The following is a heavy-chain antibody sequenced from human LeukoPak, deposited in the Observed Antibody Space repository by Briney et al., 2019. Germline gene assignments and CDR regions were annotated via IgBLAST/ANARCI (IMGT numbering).Heavy chain of an antibody. CDR1: GGSISSSSYY. D-gene: IGHD1-26*01. J-gene: IGHJ4*02. CDR3: ARADGLGNYFDY. V-gene: IGHV4-39*07. CDR2: IYYSGST. Sequence: PSETLSLTCTVSGGSISSSSYYWGWIRQPPGKGLEWIGSIYYSGSTYYNPSLKSRVTISVDTSKNQFSLKLSSVTAADTAVYYCARADGLGNYFDYWGQGTLVTVSS.